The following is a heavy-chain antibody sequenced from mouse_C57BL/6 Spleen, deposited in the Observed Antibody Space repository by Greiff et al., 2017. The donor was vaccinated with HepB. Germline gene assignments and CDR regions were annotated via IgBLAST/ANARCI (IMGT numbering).Heavy chain of an antibody. J-gene: IGHJ3*01. Sequence: VKLMESGPELVKPGASVKISCKASGYAFSSSWMNWVKQRPGKGLEWVGRIYPGDGDNNYNGKFKGKTTLTADKSSSTAYMQLSSLTSEDAAVYFCARPSGTWFAYWGQGTPVTVSS. D-gene: IGHD4-1*01. CDR1: GYAFSSSW. CDR3: ARPSGTWFAY. V-gene: IGHV1-82*01. CDR2: IYPGDGDN.